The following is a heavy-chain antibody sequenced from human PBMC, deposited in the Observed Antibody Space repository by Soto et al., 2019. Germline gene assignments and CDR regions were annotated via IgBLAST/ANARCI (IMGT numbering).Heavy chain of an antibody. D-gene: IGHD2-2*01. CDR3: ARDDIVVVPAAMLNYYYGMDV. CDR1: GGTFSSYA. CDR2: IIPIFGTA. J-gene: IGHJ6*02. V-gene: IGHV1-69*13. Sequence: GASVKVSCKASGGTFSSYAISWVRQAPGQGLEWMGGIIPIFGTANYAQKFQGRVTITADESTSTAYMELSSLRSEDTAVYYCARDDIVVVPAAMLNYYYGMDVWGQGTTVTVSS.